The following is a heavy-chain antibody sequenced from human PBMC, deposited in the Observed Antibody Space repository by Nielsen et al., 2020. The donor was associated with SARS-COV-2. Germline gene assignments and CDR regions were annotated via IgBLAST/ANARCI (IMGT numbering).Heavy chain of an antibody. CDR3: AKGSPGVTMIVVATTPTDFDY. CDR2: ISYDGSNK. Sequence: GGSLRFSCAASGFTFSSYGMHWVRQAPGKGLEWVAVISYDGSNKYYADSVKGRFTISRDNSKNTLYLQMNSLRAEDTAVYYCAKGSPGVTMIVVATTPTDFDYWGQGTLVTVSS. J-gene: IGHJ4*02. CDR1: GFTFSSYG. V-gene: IGHV3-30*18. D-gene: IGHD3-22*01.